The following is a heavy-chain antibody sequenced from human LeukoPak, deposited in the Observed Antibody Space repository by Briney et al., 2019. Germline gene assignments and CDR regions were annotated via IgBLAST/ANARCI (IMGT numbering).Heavy chain of an antibody. V-gene: IGHV3-48*01. J-gene: IGHJ6*03. Sequence: GGSLRLSCAASGFTFSSYSMNWVRQAPGKGLEWVSYISSSSSTIYYADSVKGRFTISRDNAKNSLYLQMNRLRAEDTAVYYCARAKGDLDFWSNYYYHYMDVWGKGTTVTVSS. CDR2: ISSSSSTI. D-gene: IGHD3-3*01. CDR3: ARAKGDLDFWSNYYYHYMDV. CDR1: GFTFSSYS.